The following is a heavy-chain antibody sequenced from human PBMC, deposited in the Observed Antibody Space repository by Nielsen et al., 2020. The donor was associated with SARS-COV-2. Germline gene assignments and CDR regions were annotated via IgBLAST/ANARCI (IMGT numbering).Heavy chain of an antibody. D-gene: IGHD2-15*01. CDR2: IYYSGST. Sequence: WIRQPPGKGLEWIGYIYYSGSTYYNPSLKSRVTISVDTSKNQFSLKLSSVTAADTAVYYCAKDREYCSGGSCYFSDAFDIWGQGTMVTVSS. J-gene: IGHJ3*02. V-gene: IGHV4-31*02. CDR3: AKDREYCSGGSCYFSDAFDI.